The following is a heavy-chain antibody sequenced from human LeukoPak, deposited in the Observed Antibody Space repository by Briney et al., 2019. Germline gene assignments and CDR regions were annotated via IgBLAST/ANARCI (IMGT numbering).Heavy chain of an antibody. CDR3: AKDRAVAGTRGFDY. D-gene: IGHD6-19*01. Sequence: GGSLRLSCAASGLTFSSYAMNWVRQAPGKGLEWVSAISGSGDSTYYADSVKGRFTISRDNSKNTLYLQMTSLRAEDTAIYYCAKDRAVAGTRGFDYWGQEPWSPSPQ. CDR1: GLTFSSYA. V-gene: IGHV3-23*01. J-gene: IGHJ4*01. CDR2: ISGSGDST.